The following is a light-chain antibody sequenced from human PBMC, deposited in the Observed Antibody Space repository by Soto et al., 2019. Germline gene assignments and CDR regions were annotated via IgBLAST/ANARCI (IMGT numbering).Light chain of an antibody. J-gene: IGKJ2*01. CDR3: QQYHNWPPQYT. Sequence: EIVMTQSPASLSVSSGDGATLSCWASQSVASNVAWYQQRPGQGPRRLIHGASTRAAGVPARFSGSGSGTDFTLTIRSLQSEDFAVYYCQQYHNWPPQYTFGQGTKLQIK. CDR1: QSVASN. CDR2: GAS. V-gene: IGKV3-15*01.